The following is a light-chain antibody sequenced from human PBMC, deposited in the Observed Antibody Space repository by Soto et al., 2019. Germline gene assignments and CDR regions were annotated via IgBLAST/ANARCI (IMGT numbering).Light chain of an antibody. CDR3: QHYSNWPLT. J-gene: IGKJ4*01. V-gene: IGKV3-15*01. Sequence: EIVMTQAPPTLSVSPGERATLSCRASQFVSSNLAWYQQKPGQAPRLLIHGASTRATGIPARFSGSGSETEFVLTISDLQSEDFAVYYCQHYSNWPLTFGGGTKVEMK. CDR2: GAS. CDR1: QFVSSN.